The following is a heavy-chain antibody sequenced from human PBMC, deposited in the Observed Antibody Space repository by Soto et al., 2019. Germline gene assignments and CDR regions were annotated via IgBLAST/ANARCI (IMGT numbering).Heavy chain of an antibody. D-gene: IGHD2-21*02. CDR3: ASFFQVTHEAFEI. CDR2: IIPILGIA. Sequence: SVKVSCKASGGTFSSYTKSRVRQAPGQGLEWMGRIIPILGIANYAQKFQGRVTITADKSTSTAYMELSSLRSEDTAVYYCASFFQVTHEAFEIWGQGAMVTVSS. V-gene: IGHV1-69*02. J-gene: IGHJ3*02. CDR1: GGTFSSYT.